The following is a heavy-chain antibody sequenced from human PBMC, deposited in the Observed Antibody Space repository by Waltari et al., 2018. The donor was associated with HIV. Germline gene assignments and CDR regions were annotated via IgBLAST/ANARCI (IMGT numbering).Heavy chain of an antibody. CDR2: ITGSGAAT. D-gene: IGHD4-17*01. Sequence: EVQLVESGGGLVQPGGSLRLSCAASGFTFANYAIRWFLQAPGRGLEWVSAITGSGAATDYADSVRGRFTISRDNSKNTVYLEMNSLEAEDTAVYYCARRTAVHSGNFDYWGQGTLVTVSS. V-gene: IGHV3-23*04. CDR3: ARRTAVHSGNFDY. J-gene: IGHJ4*02. CDR1: GFTFANYA.